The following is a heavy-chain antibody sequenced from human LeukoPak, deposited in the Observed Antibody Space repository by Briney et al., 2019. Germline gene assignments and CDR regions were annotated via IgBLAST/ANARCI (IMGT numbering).Heavy chain of an antibody. D-gene: IGHD2-15*01. V-gene: IGHV3-11*01. CDR1: VFTLTDYY. Sequence: PGGSPRLSCAPSVFTLTDYYISCIPPAPGEGLECVLYISSSGITIYYADTVKGRFTISRDNAKNSLYLQMNSLRAEDTAVYYCARGGGASGGSCWGQGTLVTVSS. J-gene: IGHJ4*02. CDR2: ISSSGITI. CDR3: ARGGGASGGSC.